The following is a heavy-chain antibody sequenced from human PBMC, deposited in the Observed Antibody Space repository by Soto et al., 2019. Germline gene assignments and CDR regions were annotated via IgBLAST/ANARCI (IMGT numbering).Heavy chain of an antibody. CDR1: GFTFSSYA. J-gene: IGHJ6*02. V-gene: IGHV3-23*01. CDR3: ARDMSGGTYNYYYGMDV. Sequence: EVQLLESGGGLGQPGGSLRLSCAASGFTFSSYAMTWVRQAPGRGLEGVSAISGRGSPTYYADSVKGRFTISRDNSKNTLYLQMNSLRADDTAVYYCARDMSGGTYNYYYGMDVWGQGTTVTVSS. D-gene: IGHD1-26*01. CDR2: ISGRGSPT.